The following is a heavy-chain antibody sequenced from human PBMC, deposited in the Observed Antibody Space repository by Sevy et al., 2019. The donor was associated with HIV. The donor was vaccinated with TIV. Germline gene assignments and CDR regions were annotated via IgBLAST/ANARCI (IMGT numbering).Heavy chain of an antibody. J-gene: IGHJ4*02. CDR2: INPKSGGT. Sequence: ASVKVSCKASGYTFTDYYMHWVRQAPGQGLERMGRINPKSGGTNYAQKFQGRVTMTRDTSISTAYMELSRLRSDDTAVYYCARYCSSTSCYAPPFDYWGQGTLVTVSS. CDR1: GYTFTDYY. V-gene: IGHV1-2*06. CDR3: ARYCSSTSCYAPPFDY. D-gene: IGHD2-2*01.